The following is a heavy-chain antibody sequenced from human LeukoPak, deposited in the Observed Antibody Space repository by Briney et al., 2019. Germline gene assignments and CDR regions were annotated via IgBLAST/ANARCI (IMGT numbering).Heavy chain of an antibody. D-gene: IGHD3-10*01. V-gene: IGHV3-23*01. J-gene: IGHJ4*02. CDR3: AKSRGSGSKMAREVNFDY. Sequence: PGGSLGLSCAASGFTFSSYAMSWVRQAPGKGLEWVSAISGSGGSTYYADSVKGRFTVSRDNSKNTLFLQMNSLRAEDTALYYCAKSRGSGSKMAREVNFDYWGQGTLVTVSS. CDR2: ISGSGGST. CDR1: GFTFSSYA.